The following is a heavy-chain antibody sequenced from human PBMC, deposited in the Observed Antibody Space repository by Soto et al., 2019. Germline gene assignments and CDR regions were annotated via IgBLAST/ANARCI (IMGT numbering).Heavy chain of an antibody. Sequence: QVQLVESGGGVVQPGRSLRLSCAASGFTFSSYGMHWVRQAPGKGLEWVAVIWYDGSNKYYADSVKGRFTISRDNSKNTLYLQXNSLRAEDTAVYYCARDTDDILTGYYHYYYYYMDVWGKGTTVTVSS. V-gene: IGHV3-33*01. CDR2: IWYDGSNK. D-gene: IGHD3-9*01. CDR3: ARDTDDILTGYYHYYYYYMDV. CDR1: GFTFSSYG. J-gene: IGHJ6*03.